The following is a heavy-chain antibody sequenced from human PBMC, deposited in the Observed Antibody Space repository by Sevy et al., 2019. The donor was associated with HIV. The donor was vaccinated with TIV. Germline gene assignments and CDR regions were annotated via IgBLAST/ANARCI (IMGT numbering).Heavy chain of an antibody. D-gene: IGHD1-26*01. CDR3: TWDRDYYYGMNV. Sequence: GGSLRLSCAASGFTFINAWMNWVRQAPGKGLEWVGRIKSKGGGGTIDYAAPVKGRFSISRDDSKNTLYLQMNSLKIEDTALYYCTWDRDYYYGMNVWGQGTTVTVSS. V-gene: IGHV3-15*07. CDR2: IKSKGGGGTI. CDR1: GFTFINAW. J-gene: IGHJ6*02.